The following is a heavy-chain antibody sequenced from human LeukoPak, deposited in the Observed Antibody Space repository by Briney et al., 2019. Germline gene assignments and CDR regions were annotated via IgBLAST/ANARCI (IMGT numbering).Heavy chain of an antibody. CDR1: GGSISSGDYY. J-gene: IGHJ4*02. CDR3: ARGDSSGYYWVC. CDR2: IYYSGST. V-gene: IGHV4-30-4*01. Sequence: SQTLSLTCTVSGGSISSGDYYWSWIRQPPGKGLEWIGYIYYSGSTYYNPSLKSRVTISVDTSKNQFSLKLSSVTAADTAVYYCARGDSSGYYWVCWGQGTLVTVSS. D-gene: IGHD3-22*01.